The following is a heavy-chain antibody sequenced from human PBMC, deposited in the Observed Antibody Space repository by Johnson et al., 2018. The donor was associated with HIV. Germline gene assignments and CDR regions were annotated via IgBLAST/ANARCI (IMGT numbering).Heavy chain of an antibody. CDR1: GFTFDDYA. V-gene: IGHV3-23*04. J-gene: IGHJ3*02. CDR2: ISASGGST. CDR3: ARAGLDAFDI. Sequence: VQVVESGGGLVQPGGSLRLSCAASGFTFDDYAMHWVRKAPGKGLEWVSGISASGGSTYYADSVKGRFAISRDNTKNTLYLQMNSRRAEDTAVYYCARAGLDAFDIWGQGTRVTVSS.